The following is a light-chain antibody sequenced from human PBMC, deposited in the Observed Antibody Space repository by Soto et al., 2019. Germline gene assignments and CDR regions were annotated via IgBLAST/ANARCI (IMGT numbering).Light chain of an antibody. V-gene: IGLV2-14*03. J-gene: IGLJ1*01. Sequence: LTQPASVSGSPGQSIAISCTGTSSDVGAFNYVSWYQQHPGKAPKFMIFDVSSRPSGVSDRFSGSKSGNTASLTISGLQTEDEADYYCASYTTSSTYVFGTGTKVTVL. CDR2: DVS. CDR3: ASYTTSSTYV. CDR1: SSDVGAFNY.